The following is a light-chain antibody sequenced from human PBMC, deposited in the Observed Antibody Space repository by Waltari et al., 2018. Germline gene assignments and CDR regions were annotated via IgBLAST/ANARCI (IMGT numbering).Light chain of an antibody. CDR3: SAYAASTTF. J-gene: IGLJ2*01. V-gene: IGLV2-23*02. CDR2: AVN. CDR1: SSDIGSSLL. Sequence: QSALTQPASVSGSPGQSITLSCTGTSSDIGSSLLVSWYQQHPAKAPRLMIYAVNRRPSGVSDRFSGSKSGNTASLTISGLQAEDEADYYCSAYAASTTFFGGGTKVTVL.